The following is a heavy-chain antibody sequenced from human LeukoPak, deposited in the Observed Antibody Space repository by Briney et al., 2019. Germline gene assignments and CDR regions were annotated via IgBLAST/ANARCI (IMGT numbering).Heavy chain of an antibody. CDR2: ISSAGNSI. J-gene: IGHJ4*02. D-gene: IGHD3-22*01. CDR1: GFTFSSTA. Sequence: GGSLRLSCAASGFTFSSTAMGWVRQAPGQGLEWVSTISSAGNSIYYADSVKGRFTISRDNSKNTVFLQMNSLRGEDTAVYYCAKERLDYYDSSGIFDYWGQGTLVTVSS. V-gene: IGHV3-23*01. CDR3: AKERLDYYDSSGIFDY.